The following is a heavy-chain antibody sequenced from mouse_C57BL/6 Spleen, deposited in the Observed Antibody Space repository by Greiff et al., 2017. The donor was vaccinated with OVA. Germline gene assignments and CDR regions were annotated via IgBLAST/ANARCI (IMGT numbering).Heavy chain of an antibody. D-gene: IGHD1-1*01. CDR2: IRSKSSNYAT. J-gene: IGHJ2*01. CDR1: GFTFNTYA. V-gene: IGHV10-3*01. Sequence: EADGGLVQPKGSLKLSCAASGFTFNTYAMHWVRQAPGKGLEWVARIRSKSSNYATYYADSVKDRFTISRDDSQSMLYLQMNNLKTEDTAMYYCVRGHYYGSSYNYFDYWGQGTTLTVSS. CDR3: VRGHYYGSSYNYFDY.